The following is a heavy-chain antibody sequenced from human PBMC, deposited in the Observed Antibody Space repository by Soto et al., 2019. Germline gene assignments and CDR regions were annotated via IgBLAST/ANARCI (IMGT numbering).Heavy chain of an antibody. CDR1: GFTFSSYS. Sequence: GESLKISCAASGFTFSSYSMNWVRQAPGKGLEWVSSISSSSSYIYYADSVKGRFTISRDNAKNSLYLQMNSLRAEDTAVYYCARCGKLDDSFDYWGQGTLVTVSS. D-gene: IGHD3-16*01. CDR3: ARCGKLDDSFDY. J-gene: IGHJ4*02. CDR2: ISSSSSYI. V-gene: IGHV3-21*01.